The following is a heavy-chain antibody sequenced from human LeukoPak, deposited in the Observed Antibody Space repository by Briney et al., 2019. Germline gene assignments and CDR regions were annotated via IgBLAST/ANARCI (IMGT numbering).Heavy chain of an antibody. Sequence: GRSLRLSCAASGFTFSSYAMHWVRQAPGKGLEWVAVTSYDGSNKYYADSVKGRFTISRDNSKNTLYLQMNSLRAEDTAVYYCARVPSATRPYFDYWGQGTLVTVSS. CDR1: GFTFSSYA. J-gene: IGHJ4*02. CDR3: ARVPSATRPYFDY. CDR2: TSYDGSNK. V-gene: IGHV3-30*01.